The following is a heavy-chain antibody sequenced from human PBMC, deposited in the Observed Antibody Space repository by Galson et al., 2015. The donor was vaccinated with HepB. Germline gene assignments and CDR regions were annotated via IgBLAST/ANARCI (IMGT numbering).Heavy chain of an antibody. J-gene: IGHJ6*02. CDR1: GFTVSSNY. V-gene: IGHV3-66*02. D-gene: IGHD3-9*01. Sequence: SLRLSCAASGFTVSSNYMSWVRQAPGKGLEWVSVIYSGGSTYYADSVKGRFTISRDNSKNTLYLQMNSLRSEDTAVYYCARDTPDWLFYGMDVWGQGTTVTVSS. CDR2: IYSGGST. CDR3: ARDTPDWLFYGMDV.